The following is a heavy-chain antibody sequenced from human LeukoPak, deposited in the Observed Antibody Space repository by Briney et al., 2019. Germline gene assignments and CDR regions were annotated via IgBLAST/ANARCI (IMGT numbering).Heavy chain of an antibody. CDR3: ASSSGGFNWFDP. CDR1: GFTFSRYW. CDR2: INSDGSST. Sequence: GGSLRLSCAASGFTFSRYWMHWVRQAPGKGLVWVSRINSDGSSTNYADSVKGRFTISRDNAKNTLYLQMNSLGVEDTAVYYCASSSGGFNWFDPWGQGTLVTVSS. D-gene: IGHD3-22*01. J-gene: IGHJ5*02. V-gene: IGHV3-74*01.